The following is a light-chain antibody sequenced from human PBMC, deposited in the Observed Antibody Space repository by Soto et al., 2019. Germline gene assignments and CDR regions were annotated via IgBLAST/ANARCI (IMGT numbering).Light chain of an antibody. CDR1: SSNIGAGYD. V-gene: IGLV1-40*01. Sequence: QAVLTQPPSVCGAPGQRVTISCTGSSSNIGAGYDVHWYQQLPGTAPKLLIYGNSNRPSGVPDRFSGSKSGTSASLAITGLQAEDEADYYCQPYDSSLSGSVFGGGTKLTVL. CDR3: QPYDSSLSGSV. CDR2: GNS. J-gene: IGLJ3*02.